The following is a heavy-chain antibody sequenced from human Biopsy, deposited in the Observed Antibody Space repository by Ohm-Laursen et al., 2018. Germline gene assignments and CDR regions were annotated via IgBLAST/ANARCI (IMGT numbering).Heavy chain of an antibody. J-gene: IGHJ4*02. V-gene: IGHV3-9*01. CDR3: ARLGELHGLWYFDF. CDR1: GFTFQDHA. Sequence: SLRLSCTASGFTFQDHAMHWVRQAPGKGLEWASGISWNSGSINYAVSVQGRFTISRDNAKNSLYLQMNSLRVEDTALYFCARLGELHGLWYFDFWGQGALVTVSS. D-gene: IGHD2-21*01. CDR2: ISWNSGSI.